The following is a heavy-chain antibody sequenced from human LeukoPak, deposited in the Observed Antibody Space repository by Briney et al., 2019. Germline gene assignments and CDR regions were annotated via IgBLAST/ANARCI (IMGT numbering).Heavy chain of an antibody. V-gene: IGHV1-69*13. CDR1: VSTFTSYT. Sequence: ASVNLSCNSTVSTFTSYTINWVRNGPGPGLGWMGRVNPYFGTANYAQKFQGRVTITADESTSTAYMELSSLRSEDTAVYYCARVLSTMVRGVIIYYFDYWGQGTLVTVSS. CDR3: ARVLSTMVRGVIIYYFDY. J-gene: IGHJ4*02. CDR2: VNPYFGTA. D-gene: IGHD3-10*01.